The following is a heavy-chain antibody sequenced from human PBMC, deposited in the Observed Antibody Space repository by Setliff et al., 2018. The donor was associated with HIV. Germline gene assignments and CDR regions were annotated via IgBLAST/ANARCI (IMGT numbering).Heavy chain of an antibody. V-gene: IGHV4-34*01. CDR1: GGSFSGFY. CDR3: ARGAYCGGASCSLTRFDP. J-gene: IGHJ5*02. CDR2: IKHGGSA. D-gene: IGHD2-15*01. Sequence: SETLSLTCAVYGGSFSGFYWTWIRQPPGKGLEWIGEIKHGGSANYHPSLKSRVTISVDGSTNQFSLKLGSVTAADAAVYYCARGAYCGGASCSLTRFDPWGQGTLVTVSS.